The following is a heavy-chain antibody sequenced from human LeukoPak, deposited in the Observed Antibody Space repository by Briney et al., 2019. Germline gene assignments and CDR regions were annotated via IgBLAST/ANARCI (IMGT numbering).Heavy chain of an antibody. CDR1: GFTFSRYW. Sequence: PGGSLRLSCAASGFTFSRYWMTWVRQAPGKGLEWVANINQDGSENNYVDSVKGRFTISRGNAKTSLYLQMNSLRAEDTAVYYCAHGAMYQLDYWGQGTLVTVSS. D-gene: IGHD2-2*01. V-gene: IGHV3-7*01. CDR2: INQDGSEN. J-gene: IGHJ4*02. CDR3: AHGAMYQLDY.